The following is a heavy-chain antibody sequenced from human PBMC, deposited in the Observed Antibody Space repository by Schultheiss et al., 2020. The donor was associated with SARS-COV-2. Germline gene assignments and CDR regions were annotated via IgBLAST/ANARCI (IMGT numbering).Heavy chain of an antibody. CDR2: AYYRSKWYN. J-gene: IGHJ4*01. D-gene: IGHD6-13*01. Sequence: SQTLSLTCAISGDSVSSNSVAWNWIRQSPSRGLEWLGRAYYRSKWYNDYAVSVKSRITINPDTSKNQFSLKLSSVTAADTAVYYCARSSGLTPALGQFDYWGQGILVTVSS. V-gene: IGHV6-1*01. CDR1: GDSVSSNSVA. CDR3: ARSSGLTPALGQFDY.